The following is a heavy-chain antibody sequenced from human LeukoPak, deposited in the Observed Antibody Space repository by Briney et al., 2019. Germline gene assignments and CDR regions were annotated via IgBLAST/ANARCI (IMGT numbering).Heavy chain of an antibody. D-gene: IGHD2-2*01. CDR1: GFTFSTYW. Sequence: GGSLRLSCAASGFTFSTYWMHWVRQAPGKGLVWVSRINSDGSSTSYAGSVKGRFTISRDNAKSTLYLQMNSLRAEDTAVYYCARFYCSSTSCLEDYWGQGTLVTVSS. CDR2: INSDGSST. V-gene: IGHV3-74*01. J-gene: IGHJ4*02. CDR3: ARFYCSSTSCLEDY.